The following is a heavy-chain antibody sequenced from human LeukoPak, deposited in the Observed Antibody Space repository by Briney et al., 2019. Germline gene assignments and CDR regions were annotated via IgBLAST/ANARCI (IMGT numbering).Heavy chain of an antibody. CDR2: IWYDGSNK. CDR1: GFTFSSYG. V-gene: IGHV3-33*01. Sequence: GGSLRLSCAASGFTFSSYGMHWVRQAPGKGLEWVAVIWYDGSNKYYADSVKGRFTISRDNSKNTLYLQMNSLRAEDTAVYYCARESERLLRGGGVDPWGQGALVTVSS. CDR3: ARESERLLRGGGVDP. J-gene: IGHJ5*02. D-gene: IGHD2-15*01.